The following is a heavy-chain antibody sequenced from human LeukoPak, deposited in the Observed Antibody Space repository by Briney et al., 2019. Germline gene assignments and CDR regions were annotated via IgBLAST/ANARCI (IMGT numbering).Heavy chain of an antibody. D-gene: IGHD4-17*01. V-gene: IGHV4-59*01. J-gene: IGHJ4*02. Sequence: PSETLSLTCTVSGGSISSYYWSSIRQPPGKGLEWVGYIYYSGSTDYNPPLKSRVTISVDTSKNQFSLKLSSVTAADTAVYYRARDDGDYEHSLDYWGQGTLVTVSS. CDR3: ARDDGDYEHSLDY. CDR2: IYYSGST. CDR1: GGSISSYY.